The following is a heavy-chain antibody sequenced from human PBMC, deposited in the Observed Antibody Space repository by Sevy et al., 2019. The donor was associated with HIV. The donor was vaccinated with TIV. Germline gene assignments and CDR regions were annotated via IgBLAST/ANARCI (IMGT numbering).Heavy chain of an antibody. CDR3: TAGVGTSDCDY. Sequence: GGSLRLSCAASGFSFTNAWMCWVRQAPGKGLEWVGRIKSKTDGGTRDFAAPVKGRFAISRDDSKSTFYLQMDSLKTEDTGVYYCTAGVGTSDCDYWGQGILVTVSS. D-gene: IGHD1-26*01. CDR2: IKSKTDGGTR. V-gene: IGHV3-15*01. J-gene: IGHJ4*02. CDR1: GFSFTNAW.